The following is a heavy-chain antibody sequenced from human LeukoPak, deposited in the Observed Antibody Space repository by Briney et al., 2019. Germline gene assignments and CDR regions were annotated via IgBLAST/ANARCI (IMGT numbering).Heavy chain of an antibody. V-gene: IGHV1-69*13. CDR3: ARESDIAARPLDY. CDR2: IIPIFGTA. Sequence: GASVKVSCKASGGTFSSYAISWVRQAPGQGLEWMGGIIPIFGTANYAQKFQGRVTITADESTSTAYMELSRLRSDDTAVYYCARESDIAARPLDYWGQGTLVTVSS. D-gene: IGHD6-6*01. CDR1: GGTFSSYA. J-gene: IGHJ4*02.